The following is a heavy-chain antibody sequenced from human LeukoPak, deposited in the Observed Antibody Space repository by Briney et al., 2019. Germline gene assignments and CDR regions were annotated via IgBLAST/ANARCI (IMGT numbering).Heavy chain of an antibody. CDR2: IIPIFGTA. CDR1: GGTLSSYA. V-gene: IGHV1-69*13. CDR3: TRGNVDIVATIQKFDY. Sequence: SVKVSCKASGGTLSSYAISWVRQAPGQGLEWMGGIIPIFGTANYAQKFQGRVTITADESTSTAYMELSSLRSEDTAVYYCTRGNVDIVATIQKFDYWGQGTLVTVSS. D-gene: IGHD5-12*01. J-gene: IGHJ4*02.